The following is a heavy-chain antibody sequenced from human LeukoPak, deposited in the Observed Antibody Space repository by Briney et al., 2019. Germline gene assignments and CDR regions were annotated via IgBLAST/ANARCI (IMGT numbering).Heavy chain of an antibody. CDR2: INPSGGST. J-gene: IGHJ6*03. V-gene: IGHV1-46*01. D-gene: IGHD7-27*01. CDR1: GYTFTSYY. Sequence: GASVKVSCKASGYTFTSYYMRWVRQAPGQGLEWMGIINPSGGSTSYAQKFQGRVTMTRDMSTSTVYMELSSLRSEDTAVYYCATSGDTNPSYYYYYYMDVWGKGTTVTVSS. CDR3: ATSGDTNPSYYYYYYMDV.